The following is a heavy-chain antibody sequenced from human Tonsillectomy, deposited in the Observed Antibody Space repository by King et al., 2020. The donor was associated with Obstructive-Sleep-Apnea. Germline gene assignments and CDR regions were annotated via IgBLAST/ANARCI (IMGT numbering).Heavy chain of an antibody. Sequence: VQLVESGGGLVQPGGSLRLSCAASGFTFSSYWMSWVRQAPGKGLEWVANIKQDGSEKYYVDSVKGRFTISRDNAKNSLYLQMNSLRAEDTAVYYCASGYSMYYFDYWGQGTLVTVSS. CDR1: GFTFSSYW. CDR3: ASGYSMYYFDY. CDR2: IKQDGSEK. J-gene: IGHJ4*02. V-gene: IGHV3-7*03. D-gene: IGHD5-18*01.